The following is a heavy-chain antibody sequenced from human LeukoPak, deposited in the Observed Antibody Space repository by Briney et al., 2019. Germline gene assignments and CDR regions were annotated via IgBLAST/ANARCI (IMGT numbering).Heavy chain of an antibody. D-gene: IGHD2-15*01. Sequence: GGSLRLSCAASGFTFSSYGMHWVRQAPGKGQEWVAFIRYDGSNKYYVGSVKGRFTISKDNAKNSLYLQMNSLRAEDTAVYYCARAGCSGDSCYKTTFDIWGQGTMVTVSA. CDR2: IRYDGSNK. CDR3: ARAGCSGDSCYKTTFDI. V-gene: IGHV3-30*02. J-gene: IGHJ3*02. CDR1: GFTFSSYG.